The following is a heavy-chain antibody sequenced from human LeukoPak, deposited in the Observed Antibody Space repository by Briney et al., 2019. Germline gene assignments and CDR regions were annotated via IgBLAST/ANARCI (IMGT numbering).Heavy chain of an antibody. CDR2: ISGSGGST. D-gene: IGHD3-3*01. CDR3: AKAGGSITIFGVVIMGDY. J-gene: IGHJ4*02. CDR1: GFTFSSYA. V-gene: IGHV3-23*01. Sequence: PGGSLRLSCVASGFTFSSYAMSWVRQAPGKGLEWVSAISGSGGSTYYADSVKGRFTISRDNSKNTLYLQMNSLRAEDTAVYYCAKAGGSITIFGVVIMGDYWGQGTLVTVSS.